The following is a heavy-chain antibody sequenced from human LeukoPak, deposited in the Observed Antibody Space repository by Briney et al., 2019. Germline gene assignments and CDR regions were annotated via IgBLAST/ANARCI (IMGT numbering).Heavy chain of an antibody. CDR2: IYTSGST. CDR1: GGSISSGSYY. V-gene: IGHV4-61*02. J-gene: IGHJ6*03. Sequence: PSETLSLTCTVSGGSISSGSYYWSWIRQPAGKGLEWIGRIYTSGSTNYNPSLKSRVTISVDTSKNQFSLKLSSVTAADTAVYYCARKYNGYYYYMDVWGKGTTVTVSS. D-gene: IGHD1-14*01. CDR3: ARKYNGYYYYMDV.